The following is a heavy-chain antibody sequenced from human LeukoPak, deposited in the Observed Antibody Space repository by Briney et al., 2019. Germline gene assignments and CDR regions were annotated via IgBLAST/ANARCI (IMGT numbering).Heavy chain of an antibody. J-gene: IGHJ4*02. D-gene: IGHD5-18*01. CDR3: AKPSDGYSYVYGGE. CDR1: GFIFSSYG. CDR2: IFPSGGEI. V-gene: IGHV3-23*01. Sequence: GGSLRLSCAASGFIFSSYGMHWVRQAPGKGLEWVSSIFPSGGEIHYADSVKGRFTISRDNSKNTLYLQMNSLRAEDTAVYYCAKPSDGYSYVYGGEWGQGTLVTVSS.